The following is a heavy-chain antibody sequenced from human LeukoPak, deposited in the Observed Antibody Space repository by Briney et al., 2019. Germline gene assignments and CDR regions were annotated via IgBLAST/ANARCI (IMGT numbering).Heavy chain of an antibody. CDR3: ATARQLGFYYFSY. CDR2: FDPENGET. V-gene: IGHV1-24*01. CDR1: GYTLTELS. J-gene: IGHJ4*02. Sequence: ASVQVSCKVSGYTLTELSMHWVRQAPGKGLECMGGFDPENGETIYAQNFQGRVTMTEDTSTDTAYMELDSLRSEDTAVYYCATARQLGFYYFSYWGQGTLVTVSS. D-gene: IGHD5-18*01.